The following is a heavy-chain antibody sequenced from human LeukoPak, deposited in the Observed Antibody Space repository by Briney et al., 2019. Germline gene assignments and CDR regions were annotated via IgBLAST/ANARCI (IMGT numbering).Heavy chain of an antibody. D-gene: IGHD2-2*01. CDR2: INPDNGNT. J-gene: IGHJ4*02. CDR3: ATYYCSTTSCYPYFFDY. CDR1: GYPFTRCG. Sequence: GASVKVSCKASGYPFTRCGISWVRQAPGQGLEWMGWINPDNGNTKYAQKFQGRVTMTTDTSTSTAHMELRSLRSDDTAVYYCATYYCSTTSCYPYFFDYWGQGTLVTVSS. V-gene: IGHV1-18*01.